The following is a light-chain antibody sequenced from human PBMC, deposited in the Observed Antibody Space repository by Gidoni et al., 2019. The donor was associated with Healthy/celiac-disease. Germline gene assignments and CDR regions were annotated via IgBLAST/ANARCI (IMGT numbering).Light chain of an antibody. Sequence: DIVMTQTLLSLSVTPVQPASISCTASQSLLHSYGKAYLYWYLQQPGQLPQLLIYEVSNRFSGVPSRFSGSGSGTDFTLKISRVEAEDVEVYYCMQSIQLPLTFGGGTKVEIK. J-gene: IGKJ4*01. CDR2: EVS. CDR1: QSLLHSYGKAY. CDR3: MQSIQLPLT. V-gene: IGKV2D-29*01.